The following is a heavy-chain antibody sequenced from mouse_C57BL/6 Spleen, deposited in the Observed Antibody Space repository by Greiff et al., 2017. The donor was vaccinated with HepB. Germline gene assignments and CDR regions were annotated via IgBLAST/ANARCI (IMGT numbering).Heavy chain of an antibody. D-gene: IGHD3-2*02. V-gene: IGHV1-61*01. CDR1: GYTFTSYW. Sequence: VQLQQPGAELVRPGSSVKLSCKASGYTFTSYWMDWVKQRPGQGLEWIGNIYPSDSETHYNQKFKDKATLTVDKSSSTAYMQLSSLTSEDSAVYYCARGEAYVDYWGQGTTLTVSS. CDR3: ARGEAYVDY. J-gene: IGHJ2*01. CDR2: IYPSDSET.